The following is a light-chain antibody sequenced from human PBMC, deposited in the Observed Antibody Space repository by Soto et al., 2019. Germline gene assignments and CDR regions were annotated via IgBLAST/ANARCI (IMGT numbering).Light chain of an antibody. CDR2: GAS. J-gene: IGKJ2*01. CDR1: QSVSTSY. Sequence: EIVLTQSPGTLSLSPGERATLSCRASQSVSTSYLAWYQQKPGQAPRLLIYGASSRATGIPDRFSGSGSVTDFTLTISRLEPEDFAVYYCQQYGSSPLYTFGQGTKLEIK. V-gene: IGKV3-20*01. CDR3: QQYGSSPLYT.